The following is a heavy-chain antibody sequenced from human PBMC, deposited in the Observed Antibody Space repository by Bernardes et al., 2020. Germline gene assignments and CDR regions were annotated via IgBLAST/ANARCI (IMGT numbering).Heavy chain of an antibody. CDR1: GYTLTDYH. J-gene: IGHJ6*03. CDR2: INPNSGGT. V-gene: IGHV1-2*04. D-gene: IGHD2-8*01. Sequence: DSVQVSCKASGYTLTDYHMHWVRQAPGQGLEWMGWINPNSGGTTYAQKFQGWVTMTRDTSISTVYMDLSRLKSDDTAVYYCARGAPYCSNGECLGYEYYMDVWGKGTTVTVSS. CDR3: ARGAPYCSNGECLGYEYYMDV.